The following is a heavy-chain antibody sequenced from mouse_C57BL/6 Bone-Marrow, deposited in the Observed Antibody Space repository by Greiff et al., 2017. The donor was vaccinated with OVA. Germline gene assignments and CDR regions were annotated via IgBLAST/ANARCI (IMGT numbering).Heavy chain of an antibody. Sequence: VQLQQPGAELVKPGASVKMSCKASGYTFTSYGISWVKQRTGQGLEWIGEIYPRSGNTYYNEKFKGKATLTADKSSSTAYMELRSLTSEDSAVYFCFITTVVHWYVDVWGTGTTVTVSS. V-gene: IGHV1-81*01. J-gene: IGHJ1*03. D-gene: IGHD1-1*01. CDR3: FITTVVHWYVDV. CDR1: GYTFTSYG. CDR2: IYPRSGNT.